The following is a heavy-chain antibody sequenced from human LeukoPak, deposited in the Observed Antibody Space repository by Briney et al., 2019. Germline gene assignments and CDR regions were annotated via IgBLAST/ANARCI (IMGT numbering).Heavy chain of an antibody. J-gene: IGHJ4*02. CDR3: AKVRHERVVTPYYFDN. Sequence: PGGSLRLSCAASGFTFKIYGMHWLRQAPGKGLEWMAVISYDGNEKYSVDSVKGRFTISRDNSQNTLYLQMNNLRAEDTAVYYCAKVRHERVVTPYYFDNWGQGTLVTVSS. D-gene: IGHD2-21*02. V-gene: IGHV3-30*18. CDR1: GFTFKIYG. CDR2: ISYDGNEK.